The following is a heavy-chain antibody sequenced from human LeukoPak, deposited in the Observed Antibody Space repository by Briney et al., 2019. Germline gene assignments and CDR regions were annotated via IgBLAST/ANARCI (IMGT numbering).Heavy chain of an antibody. D-gene: IGHD4-23*01. Sequence: SVKVSCKASGGTFSSYTISWVRQAPGQGLEWMGRIIPILGIANYAQKFRGRVTITADKSTSTAYMELSSLRSEDTAVYYCARESYGGNSAVDYWGQGTLVTVSS. V-gene: IGHV1-69*04. CDR1: GGTFSSYT. CDR2: IIPILGIA. CDR3: ARESYGGNSAVDY. J-gene: IGHJ4*02.